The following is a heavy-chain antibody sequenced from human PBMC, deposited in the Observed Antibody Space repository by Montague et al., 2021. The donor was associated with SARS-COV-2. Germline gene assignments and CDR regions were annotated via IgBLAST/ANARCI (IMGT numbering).Heavy chain of an antibody. CDR1: GGSISGYY. CDR2: IYSSGST. J-gene: IGHJ6*02. V-gene: IGHV4-59*13. D-gene: IGHD2-2*01. CDR3: ARDSLVASYYYYGVDV. Sequence: SETLPLTCTVSGGSISGYYWNWIRQPPGKGLEWIGYIYSSGSTNYNPSLKSRVTMSVDTSKNQLSLNLSSVTAADTAVYYCARDSLVASYYYYGVDVWGQGTTVTVAS.